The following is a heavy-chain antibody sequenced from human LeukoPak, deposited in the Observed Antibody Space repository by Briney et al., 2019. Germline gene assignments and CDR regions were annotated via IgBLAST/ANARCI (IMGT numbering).Heavy chain of an antibody. J-gene: IGHJ4*02. CDR1: GYTFTGYY. V-gene: IGHV1-2*02. CDR2: INPNSGGT. Sequence: ASVKVSCKASGYTFTGYYMHWVRQAPGQGLEWMGWINPNSGGTNYAQKFQGRVTMTRDTSISTAYMELSRLRSDDTAVYYCARMFRYDHGDEHFSGWGQGTLVTVSS. D-gene: IGHD5-12*01. CDR3: ARMFRYDHGDEHFSG.